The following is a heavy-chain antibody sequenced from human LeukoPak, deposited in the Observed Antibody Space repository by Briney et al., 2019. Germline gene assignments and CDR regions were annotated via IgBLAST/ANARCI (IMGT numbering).Heavy chain of an antibody. V-gene: IGHV3-48*01. D-gene: IGHD6-19*01. CDR3: ARDSSGFLYGMDV. J-gene: IGHJ6*02. CDR1: GFTFSSYS. Sequence: PGGSLRLSCAASGFTFSSYSMNWVRQAPGKGLEWVSYISSSSSTIYYADSVKGRFTISRDNAKNSLYLQMNSLRAEDTAVYYCARDSSGFLYGMDVWGQGTTVTVSS. CDR2: ISSSSSTI.